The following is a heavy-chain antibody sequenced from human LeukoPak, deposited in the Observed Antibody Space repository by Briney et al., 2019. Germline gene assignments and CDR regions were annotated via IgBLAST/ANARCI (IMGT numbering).Heavy chain of an antibody. CDR2: IRGSGGST. CDR3: AKGPGIAAAVATVDY. D-gene: IGHD6-13*01. J-gene: IGHJ4*02. CDR1: GFVFRNNA. V-gene: IGHV3-23*01. Sequence: GGSLRLSCAASGFVFRNNAMSWVRQAPGKGLEWVSSIRGSGGSTFYADFVKGRFTISRDNSENTLYLQMNSLRAEDTALYYCAKGPGIAAAVATVDYWGQGTLVTVSS.